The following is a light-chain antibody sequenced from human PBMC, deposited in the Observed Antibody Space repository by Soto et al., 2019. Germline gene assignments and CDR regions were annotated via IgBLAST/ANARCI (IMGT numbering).Light chain of an antibody. CDR1: QSVSSY. CDR3: LQRSNWPGA. J-gene: IGKJ1*01. CDR2: DAS. Sequence: ESVLTQSPATLSLSPGERATLSCRASQSVSSYLAWYQQKPGQAPRLLIYDASNMDTTIPARFSGSGSGTDFTLTISSLEPEDFSVYYCLQRSNWPGAFGQGTNVEIQ. V-gene: IGKV3-11*01.